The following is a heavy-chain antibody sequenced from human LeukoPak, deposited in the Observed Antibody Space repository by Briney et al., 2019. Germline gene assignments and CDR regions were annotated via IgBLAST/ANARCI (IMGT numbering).Heavy chain of an antibody. Sequence: GGSLRLSCAASGSTFSSYRLSWVRQAPGKGLEWVANIKEDGSARHYVDSVKGRFTISRDNAKKSLYLQMSSLRAEDTAVYYCAIAAGWEQAYWGQGTLVTVSS. V-gene: IGHV3-7*01. J-gene: IGHJ4*02. CDR2: IKEDGSAR. D-gene: IGHD1-26*01. CDR3: AIAAGWEQAY. CDR1: GSTFSSYR.